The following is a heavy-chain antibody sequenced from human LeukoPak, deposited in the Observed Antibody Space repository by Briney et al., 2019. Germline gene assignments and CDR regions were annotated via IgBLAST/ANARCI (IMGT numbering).Heavy chain of an antibody. D-gene: IGHD2-2*01. CDR3: AKTHSTSWGYFDY. CDR2: IRDDGSIK. CDR1: GFSFSIYG. V-gene: IGHV3-30*02. Sequence: GGSLRLSCAASGFSFSIYGMHWVRQAPGKGLEWMTFIRDDGSIKYYADSVKGRFTVSRDNSKNTLYLQMNSLIPEDTAVYYCAKTHSTSWGYFDYWGTGTLVTVSS. J-gene: IGHJ4*02.